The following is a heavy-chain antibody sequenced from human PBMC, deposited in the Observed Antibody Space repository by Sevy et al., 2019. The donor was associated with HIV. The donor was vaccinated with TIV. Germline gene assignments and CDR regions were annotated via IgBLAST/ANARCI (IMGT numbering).Heavy chain of an antibody. CDR3: ARRLVSDYYYMDV. CDR2: ISSSSSYI. CDR1: GFTFSSYS. J-gene: IGHJ6*03. Sequence: GGSLRLSCAASGFTFSSYSMNWVRQAPGKGLEWVSSISSSSSYINYADSVKGRFTISRDNAKNSLYLQMNSLRAEDTAVYYCARRLVSDYYYMDVWGKGTTVTVSS. D-gene: IGHD6-6*01. V-gene: IGHV3-21*01.